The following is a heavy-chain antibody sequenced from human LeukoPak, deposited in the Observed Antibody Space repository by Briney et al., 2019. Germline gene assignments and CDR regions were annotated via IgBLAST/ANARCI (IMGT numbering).Heavy chain of an antibody. Sequence: SETLSLTCNVSGDSISSDYWSWIRQPPGKGLEWIGYIYYSGSTNYNPSLKSRVTISVDTSKNQFSLKLSSVTAADTAVYYCASGSITMVRGVIVVRAFDIWGQGTMVTVSS. CDR1: GDSISSDY. J-gene: IGHJ3*02. CDR2: IYYSGST. V-gene: IGHV4-59*01. D-gene: IGHD3-10*01. CDR3: ASGSITMVRGVIVVRAFDI.